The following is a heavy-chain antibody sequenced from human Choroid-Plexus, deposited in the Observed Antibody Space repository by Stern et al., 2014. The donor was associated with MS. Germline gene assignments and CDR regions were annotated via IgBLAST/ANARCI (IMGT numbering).Heavy chain of an antibody. D-gene: IGHD2/OR15-2a*01. CDR2: VSYDGRNK. Sequence: QVHLVESGGGVVQPGRPLRLSCVASGFTFGSCAMHWVRQAPGQGLEWVAGVSYDGRNKYYADSVKGRFTISRDNSQNTLYMQMSSLRPEDTAVYYCAKDRQYLTYFFDHWGQGSLVTVSS. V-gene: IGHV3-30*18. J-gene: IGHJ5*02. CDR3: AKDRQYLTYFFDH. CDR1: GFTFGSCA.